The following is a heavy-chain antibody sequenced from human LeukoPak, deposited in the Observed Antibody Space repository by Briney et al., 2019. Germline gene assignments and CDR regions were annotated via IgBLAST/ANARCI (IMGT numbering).Heavy chain of an antibody. CDR2: ISSSGSTI. CDR3: ASSDCSSTSCYIDY. CDR1: GFTFSDYY. Sequence: GGSLRLSCAASGFTFSDYYMSWIRQAPGKGLEWVSYISSSGSTIYYADSVKGRFTISRDNAKNSPYLQMNSLRAEDTAVYYCASSDCSSTSCYIDYWGQGTLVTVSS. D-gene: IGHD2-2*02. J-gene: IGHJ4*02. V-gene: IGHV3-11*01.